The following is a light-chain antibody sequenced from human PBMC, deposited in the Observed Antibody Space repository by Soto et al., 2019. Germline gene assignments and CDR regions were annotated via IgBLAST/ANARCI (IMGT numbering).Light chain of an antibody. CDR2: EVS. V-gene: IGLV2-14*01. CDR1: ISDVGGYHY. J-gene: IGLJ1*01. CDR3: TSYTSTSTYV. Sequence: SVLTQPSSLSGAPGPTISISCTGTISDVGGYHYVSWYQQHPGKAPKLMIYEVSNRPSGVSNRFSGSKSGNTASLTISGLHAEDEADYYCTSYTSTSTYVFRTGTKVTVL.